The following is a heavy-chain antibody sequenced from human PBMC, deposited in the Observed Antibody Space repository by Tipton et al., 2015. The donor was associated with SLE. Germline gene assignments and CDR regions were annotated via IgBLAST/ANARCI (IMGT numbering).Heavy chain of an antibody. CDR1: GGSISSHY. J-gene: IGHJ4*02. V-gene: IGHV4-59*11. Sequence: TLSLTCTVSGGSISSHYWSWIRQPPGKGLEWIGYIYYSGSTNYNPSLKSRVTISVDTSKNQFSLKLRSVTAADTAVYYCAREGTMSLDYWGQGTLVTVSS. CDR3: AREGTMSLDY. CDR2: IYYSGST. D-gene: IGHD3-10*02.